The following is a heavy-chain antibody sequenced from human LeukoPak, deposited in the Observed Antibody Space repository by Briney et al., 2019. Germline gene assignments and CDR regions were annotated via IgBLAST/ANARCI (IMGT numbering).Heavy chain of an antibody. Sequence: SETLSLTCTVSGDSISSNTYLWGWIRQPPGKELEWIGSITYTGSTYYNPSLKSPVIISIDTSKNQFSLKVTSVTAADTAVYYCARDRELGYWGQGTLVTVSS. CDR1: GDSISSNTYL. D-gene: IGHD3-10*01. V-gene: IGHV4-39*07. CDR2: ITYTGST. CDR3: ARDRELGY. J-gene: IGHJ4*02.